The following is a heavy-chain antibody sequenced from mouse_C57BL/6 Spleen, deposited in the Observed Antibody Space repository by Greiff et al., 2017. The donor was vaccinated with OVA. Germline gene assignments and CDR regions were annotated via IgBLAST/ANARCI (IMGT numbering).Heavy chain of an antibody. V-gene: IGHV5-16*01. CDR2: INYDGSST. Sequence: EVHLVESEGGLVQPGSSMKLSCTASGFTFSDYYMAWVRQVPEKGLEWVANINYDGSSTYYLDSLKSRFIISRDNAKNILYLQMSSLKSEDTATYYCAIYGSSYEWYFDVWGTGTTVTVSS. D-gene: IGHD1-1*01. CDR3: AIYGSSYEWYFDV. J-gene: IGHJ1*03. CDR1: GFTFSDYY.